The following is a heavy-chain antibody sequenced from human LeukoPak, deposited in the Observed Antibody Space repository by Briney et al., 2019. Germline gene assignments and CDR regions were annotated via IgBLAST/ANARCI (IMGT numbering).Heavy chain of an antibody. CDR1: GFTFDDYG. CDR3: AREKVAAAETFFDY. J-gene: IGHJ4*02. CDR2: INWNGGST. V-gene: IGHV3-20*04. D-gene: IGHD6-13*01. Sequence: GGSLRLSCAASGFTFDDYGMSWVRQAPGKGLDWVSGINWNGGSTGYADSVKGRFTISRDNAKNSLYLQMNSLRAEDTALYYCAREKVAAAETFFDYWGQGTLVTVSS.